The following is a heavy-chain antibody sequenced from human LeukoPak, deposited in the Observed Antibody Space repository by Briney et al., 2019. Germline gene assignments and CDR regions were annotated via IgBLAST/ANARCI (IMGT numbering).Heavy chain of an antibody. CDR1: GFTFSSYA. Sequence: GGSLRLSCAASGFTFSSYAMSWVRQAPGEGLEWVSAISGSGGSTYYADSVKGRFTISRDNSKNTLYLQMNSLRAEDTAVYYCAKADHIAVATLFDYWGQGTLVTVSS. J-gene: IGHJ4*02. CDR3: AKADHIAVATLFDY. D-gene: IGHD6-19*01. V-gene: IGHV3-23*01. CDR2: ISGSGGST.